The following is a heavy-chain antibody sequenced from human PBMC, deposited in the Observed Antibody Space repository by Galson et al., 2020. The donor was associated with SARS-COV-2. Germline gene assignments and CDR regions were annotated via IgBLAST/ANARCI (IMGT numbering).Heavy chain of an antibody. V-gene: IGHV5-51*01. Sequence: KVSCKGSGYSFTSYWIGWVRQMPGKGLEWMGIIYPGDSDTRYSPSFQGQVTISADKSISTAYLQWSSLKASDTAMYYCARQASQGYYYYYYMDVWGKGTTVTVSS. CDR3: ARQASQGYYYYYYMDV. CDR2: IYPGDSDT. CDR1: GYSFTSYW. J-gene: IGHJ6*03.